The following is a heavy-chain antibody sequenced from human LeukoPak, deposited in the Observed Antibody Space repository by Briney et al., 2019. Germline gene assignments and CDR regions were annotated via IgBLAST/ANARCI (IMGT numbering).Heavy chain of an antibody. J-gene: IGHJ6*02. Sequence: PVASVRLSCTASGGAFSSYGITWVRQAPGQGPEWMGNIIPILDMTDYAQNFRGRVTITADKSKRTAYMETSSLRFEDTAVYYCARDGGWLQTQNHYYYHGLDVWGQGTTVTVSS. CDR1: GGAFSSYG. CDR2: IIPILDMT. D-gene: IGHD5-24*01. V-gene: IGHV1-69*04. CDR3: ARDGGWLQTQNHYYYHGLDV.